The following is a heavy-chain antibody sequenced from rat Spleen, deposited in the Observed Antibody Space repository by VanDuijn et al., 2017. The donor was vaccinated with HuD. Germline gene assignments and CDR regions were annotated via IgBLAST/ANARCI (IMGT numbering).Heavy chain of an antibody. V-gene: IGHV5S14*01. Sequence: EVQLVESGGGLVQPGTSLKLSCVASGFTFSYFGMAWVRQTPTKGLEWVASINTSGGGTHYRDSVKGRFTISRDNAKNTQYLQMDSLRSEDTATYYCARPPTGVDYWGQGVMVTVSS. J-gene: IGHJ2*01. CDR3: ARPPTGVDY. CDR1: GFTFSYFG. D-gene: IGHD3-4*01. CDR2: INTSGGGT.